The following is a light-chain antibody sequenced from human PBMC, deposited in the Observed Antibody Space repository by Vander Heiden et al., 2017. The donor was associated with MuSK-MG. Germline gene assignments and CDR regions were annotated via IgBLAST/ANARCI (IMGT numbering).Light chain of an antibody. CDR1: QSVSSY. Sequence: EIVLTQSPATLSLSPGDRATLSCRASQSVSSYLAWYQQKPGKAPRLLIYDASSWESGIPSRFSGSGSGTDFTLTISSLEPEDFAAYHCQQSSSRLMITFGQGTKVDIK. J-gene: IGKJ2*01. V-gene: IGKV3-11*01. CDR2: DAS. CDR3: QQSSSRLMIT.